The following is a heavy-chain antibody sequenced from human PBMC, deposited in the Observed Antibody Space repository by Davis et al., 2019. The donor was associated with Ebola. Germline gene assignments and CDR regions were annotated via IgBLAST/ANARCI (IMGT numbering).Heavy chain of an antibody. CDR2: ISFSGNT. CDR1: GGSINSYF. CDR3: ARGPGSSLGYWLDP. Sequence: PSETLSLTCSVSGGSINSYFWTWIRQPPGKGLEWVGYISFSGNTNYNPSLRSRVTISIDTPKNHLYLKLNSVTAADTAVYYCARGPGSSLGYWLDPWGQGTLVTVSS. D-gene: IGHD6-13*01. J-gene: IGHJ5*02. V-gene: IGHV4-59*01.